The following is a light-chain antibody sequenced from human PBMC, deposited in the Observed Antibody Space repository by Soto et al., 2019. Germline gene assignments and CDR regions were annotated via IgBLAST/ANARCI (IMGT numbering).Light chain of an antibody. CDR3: SSYAGTNNLV. J-gene: IGLJ2*01. CDR1: SSDVGDYNY. CDR2: DVT. Sequence: QSALTQPPSASGSPGQSVTITCTGTSSDVGDYNYVSWYQQHPGKAPKLMIYDVTKRPSGVLDRFSGSKSGNTASLTVSGLQAEDEADYYCSSYAGTNNLVFGGGTKVTVL. V-gene: IGLV2-8*01.